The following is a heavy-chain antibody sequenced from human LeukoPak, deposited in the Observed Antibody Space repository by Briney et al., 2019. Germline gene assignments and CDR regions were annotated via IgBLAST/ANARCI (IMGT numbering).Heavy chain of an antibody. J-gene: IGHJ4*02. Sequence: PGRSLRLSCAASGFTFSSYGMHWVRQAPGKGLEWVAVISYDGSNKYYADSVKGRFTISRDNSKNTLYLQMNSLRGEDTAVYYCARGQYVAIPLYFDYWGQGTLVTVSS. D-gene: IGHD2-2*02. CDR2: ISYDGSNK. CDR1: GFTFSSYG. V-gene: IGHV3-30*03. CDR3: ARGQYVAIPLYFDY.